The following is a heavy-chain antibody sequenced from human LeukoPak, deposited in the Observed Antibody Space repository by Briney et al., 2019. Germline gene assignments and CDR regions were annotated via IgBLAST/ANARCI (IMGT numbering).Heavy chain of an antibody. CDR3: ARGREQWRAKYGMDV. CDR1: GYTFTSYD. D-gene: IGHD6-19*01. J-gene: IGHJ6*02. CDR2: MNPNSGNT. V-gene: IGHV1-8*01. Sequence: ASVKVSCKASGYTFTSYDINWVRQATGQGREWTGWMNPNSGNTGYEQKFQGRVTLTRNTSISTAYMELSSLRSEDTAVYYCARGREQWRAKYGMDVWGQGTTVTVSS.